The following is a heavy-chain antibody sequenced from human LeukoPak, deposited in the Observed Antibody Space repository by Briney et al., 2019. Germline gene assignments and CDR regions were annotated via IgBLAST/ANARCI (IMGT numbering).Heavy chain of an antibody. Sequence: PSQTLSLTCTVSGGSISSGGYYWSWIRQHPGKGLEWIGYIYYSGSTYYNPSLKSRVTISVDTSKNQFSLKLSSVTAADTAVYYCARGYCSSTSCPRTFDPWGQGTLVTVPS. D-gene: IGHD2-2*01. CDR2: IYYSGST. CDR3: ARGYCSSTSCPRTFDP. J-gene: IGHJ5*02. V-gene: IGHV4-31*03. CDR1: GGSISSGGYY.